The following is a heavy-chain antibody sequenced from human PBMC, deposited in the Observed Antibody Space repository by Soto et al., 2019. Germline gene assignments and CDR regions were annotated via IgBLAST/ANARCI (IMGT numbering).Heavy chain of an antibody. CDR1: GFIFNNYW. Sequence: GGSLRLSCAASGFIFNNYWMHWVRQAPGKGLVWVARINGDGSTTTYVGSAKGRFTISRDNAKNTVYLQMNSLRVEDTAVYFCGRGSGPRGRPYWGQGILVTVSS. J-gene: IGHJ4*02. CDR3: GRGSGPRGRPY. CDR2: INGDGSTT. D-gene: IGHD1-26*01. V-gene: IGHV3-74*01.